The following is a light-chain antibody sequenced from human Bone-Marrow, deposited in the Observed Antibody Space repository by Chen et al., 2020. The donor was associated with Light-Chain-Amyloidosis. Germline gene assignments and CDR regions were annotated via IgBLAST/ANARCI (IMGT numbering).Light chain of an antibody. Sequence: QSALTQPAFVSGSPGQSITISCTGTSSDVGGDNHVSWYQQHPDKAPKLMIYEVTNRPSWVPVLCSGSKSDNTSSLTISELQTEDEADYFCSSYTVTNTLVFGSGTSVTVL. CDR1: SSDVGGDNH. J-gene: IGLJ1*01. V-gene: IGLV2-14*01. CDR2: EVT. CDR3: SSYTVTNTLV.